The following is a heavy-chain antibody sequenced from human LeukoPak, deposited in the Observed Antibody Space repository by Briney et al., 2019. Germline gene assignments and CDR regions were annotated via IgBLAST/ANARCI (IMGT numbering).Heavy chain of an antibody. CDR2: IWYDGSKR. V-gene: IGHV3-33*06. CDR3: AKGSGWYDAFDI. D-gene: IGHD6-19*01. Sequence: GGSLRLSCAASGFTFSSHGMPWVRQAPGKGLEWVAVIWYDGSKRYYADSVKGRFTISRDDSKNTLYLQMNSLRDEDTAVYYCAKGSGWYDAFDIWGQGTMVTVSS. CDR1: GFTFSSHG. J-gene: IGHJ3*02.